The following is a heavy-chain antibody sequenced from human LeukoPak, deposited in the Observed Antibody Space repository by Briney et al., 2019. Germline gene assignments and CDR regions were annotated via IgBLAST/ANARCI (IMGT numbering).Heavy chain of an antibody. D-gene: IGHD2-15*01. CDR3: AKARHGYCSGGSCYGVDY. CDR2: IRYDGSNK. CDR1: GFTFSSYG. Sequence: GGSLRLSCSASGFTFSSYGMHWVRQAPGKGLEWVAFIRYDGSNKYYADSVKGRFTISRDNSKNTLYLQMNSLRAEDTAVYYCAKARHGYCSGGSCYGVDYWGQGTLVTVSS. J-gene: IGHJ4*02. V-gene: IGHV3-30*02.